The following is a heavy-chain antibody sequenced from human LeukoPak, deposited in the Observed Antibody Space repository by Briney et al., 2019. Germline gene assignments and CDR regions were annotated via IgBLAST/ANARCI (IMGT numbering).Heavy chain of an antibody. D-gene: IGHD1-26*01. Sequence: GGSLRLSCAASGFTFSSYGMHWVRQAPGKGLEWVAFIRYDGSNKYYADSVKGRFTISRDNSKNTLYLQMNSLRAEDTAVYYCARELHSGSYRYFDYWGQGTLVTVSS. V-gene: IGHV3-30*02. J-gene: IGHJ4*02. CDR1: GFTFSSYG. CDR3: ARELHSGSYRYFDY. CDR2: IRYDGSNK.